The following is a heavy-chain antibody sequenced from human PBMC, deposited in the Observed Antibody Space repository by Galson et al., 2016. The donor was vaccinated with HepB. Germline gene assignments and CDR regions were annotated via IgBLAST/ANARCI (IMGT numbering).Heavy chain of an antibody. V-gene: IGHV3-23*01. Sequence: LRLSCAGSGFTFSGHAMSWVRQAPGKGLEWVSDITDNGRITFCADSVKGRFTIYRDNSEDTLYWQMNSLRAEETAIYYWAGGGWGSPGFDWGQGTLVTVSS. CDR2: ITDNGRIT. D-gene: IGHD1-1*01. CDR3: AGGGWGSPGFD. J-gene: IGHJ4*02. CDR1: GFTFSGHA.